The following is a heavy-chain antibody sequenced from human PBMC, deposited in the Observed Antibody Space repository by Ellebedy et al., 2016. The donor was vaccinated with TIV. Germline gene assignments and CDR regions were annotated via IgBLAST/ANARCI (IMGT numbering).Heavy chain of an antibody. CDR2: IIPIFGTA. V-gene: IGHV1-69*13. Sequence: SVKVSCXASGGTFSSYAISWVRQAPGQGLEWMGGIIPIFGTANYAQKFQGRVTITADESTSTAYMELSSLRSEDTAVYYCARVPNPLQRYSSSWFGAEGDYYYGMDVWGQGTTVTVSS. CDR3: ARVPNPLQRYSSSWFGAEGDYYYGMDV. CDR1: GGTFSSYA. D-gene: IGHD6-13*01. J-gene: IGHJ6*02.